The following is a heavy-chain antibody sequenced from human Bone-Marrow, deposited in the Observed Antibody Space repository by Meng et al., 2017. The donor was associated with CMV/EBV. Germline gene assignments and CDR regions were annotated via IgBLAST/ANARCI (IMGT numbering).Heavy chain of an antibody. V-gene: IGHV4-34*01. J-gene: IGHJ4*02. CDR2: INHSGST. CDR1: GGSFSGYY. D-gene: IGHD2-21*01. CDR3: ARVYCGGDCYSGGY. Sequence: CAVYGGSFSGYYWSWIRQPPGKGLEWIGEINHSGSTNYNPSLKSRVTISVDTSKNQFSLKLSSVTAADTAVYYCARVYCGGDCYSGGYWGQGTLVTVSS.